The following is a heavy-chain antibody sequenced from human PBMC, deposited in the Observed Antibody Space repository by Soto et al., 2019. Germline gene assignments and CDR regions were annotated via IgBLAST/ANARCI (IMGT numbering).Heavy chain of an antibody. D-gene: IGHD5-18*01. J-gene: IGHJ4*02. CDR2: IYYSGST. CDR1: GGSISSGGYY. Sequence: QVQLQESGPGLVKPSQTLSLTCTVSGGSISSGGYYWSWLRQHPGKGLEWIGYIYYSGSTYYNPSLKRRVTISVDTAKDQFSLNLSSVTAADTAVYYCARDSYGLPPDYWGQGTLVTVSS. V-gene: IGHV4-31*03. CDR3: ARDSYGLPPDY.